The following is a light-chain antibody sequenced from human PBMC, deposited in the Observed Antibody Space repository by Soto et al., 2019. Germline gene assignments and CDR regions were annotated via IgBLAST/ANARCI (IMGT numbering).Light chain of an antibody. V-gene: IGLV2-14*01. CDR1: SSDVGGYNY. Sequence: QSVLTQPASVSGSPGQSITISCTGTSSDVGGYNYVSWYQQYPGKAPKLIIYEVTNRPSGVSNRFSGSKSGNTASLTISGLQAEDEADYYCSSYTSSSPYVFGTGTQLTVL. J-gene: IGLJ1*01. CDR2: EVT. CDR3: SSYTSSSPYV.